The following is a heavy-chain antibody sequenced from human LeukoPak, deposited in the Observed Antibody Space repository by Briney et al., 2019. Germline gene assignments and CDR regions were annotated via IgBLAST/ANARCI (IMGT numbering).Heavy chain of an antibody. D-gene: IGHD6-13*01. Sequence: PETLSLTCAVYGGSFSGYYWSWIRQPPGKGLEWIGEINHSGSTNYNPSLKSRVTISVDTSKNQFSLKLSSVTAADTAVYYCARGGRWSSSWFDPWYFDYWGQGTLVTVSS. CDR1: GGSFSGYY. CDR3: ARGGRWSSSWFDPWYFDY. J-gene: IGHJ4*02. V-gene: IGHV4-34*01. CDR2: INHSGST.